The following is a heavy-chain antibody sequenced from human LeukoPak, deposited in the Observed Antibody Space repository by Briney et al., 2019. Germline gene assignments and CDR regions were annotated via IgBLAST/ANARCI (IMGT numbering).Heavy chain of an antibody. D-gene: IGHD1-7*01. J-gene: IGHJ5*02. CDR3: ASITGTTRSYNWFDP. V-gene: IGHV3-48*01. Sequence: ESGGSLRLSCAASGFTFSSYSMNWVRQAPGKGLEWVSYISSSSSTIYYADSVKGRFTISRDNAKNSLYLQMNSRRAEDTAVYYCASITGTTRSYNWFDPWGQGTLVTVSS. CDR1: GFTFSSYS. CDR2: ISSSSSTI.